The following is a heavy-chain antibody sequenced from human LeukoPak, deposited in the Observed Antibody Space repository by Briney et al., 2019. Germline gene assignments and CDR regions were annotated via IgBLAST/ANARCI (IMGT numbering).Heavy chain of an antibody. J-gene: IGHJ4*02. CDR1: GYTFTGYY. V-gene: IGHV1-2*06. CDR2: INPNSGGT. D-gene: IGHD2-21*02. Sequence: GASVKVSCKASGYTFTGYYMHWVRQAPGQGLEWMGRINPNSGGTNYAQEFQGRVTMTRDTSISTAYMELSRLRSDDTAVYYCYCGGDLPFDYWGQGTLVTVSS. CDR3: YCGGDLPFDY.